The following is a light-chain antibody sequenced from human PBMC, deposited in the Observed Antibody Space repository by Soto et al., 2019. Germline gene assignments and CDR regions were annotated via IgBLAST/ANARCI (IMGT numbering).Light chain of an antibody. J-gene: IGLJ1*01. V-gene: IGLV2-14*01. CDR2: DVS. CDR3: SSYTSSSTLYV. Sequence: QSALTQPDSLSGSPGQSITISCTGTSSDVGGYNYVSWYQQHPGKAPKLMIFDVSNRPSGVSNRFSGSKSGDTASLTISGRHAEDEADYYCSSYTSSSTLYVFGTGTKVTVL. CDR1: SSDVGGYNY.